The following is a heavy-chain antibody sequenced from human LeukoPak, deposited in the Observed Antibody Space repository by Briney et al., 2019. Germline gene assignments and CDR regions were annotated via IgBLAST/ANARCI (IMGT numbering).Heavy chain of an antibody. V-gene: IGHV4-39*07. J-gene: IGHJ6*02. D-gene: IGHD2-2*01. Sequence: SETLSLTCTVSGGSISSSSYYWGWIRQPPGKGLEWIGSIYYSGSTYYNPSLKSRVTISVDTSKNQFSLKLSSVTAADTAVYYCARTPGYCSSTSCFAAYGMDVWSQGTTVTVSS. CDR2: IYYSGST. CDR1: GGSISSSSYY. CDR3: ARTPGYCSSTSCFAAYGMDV.